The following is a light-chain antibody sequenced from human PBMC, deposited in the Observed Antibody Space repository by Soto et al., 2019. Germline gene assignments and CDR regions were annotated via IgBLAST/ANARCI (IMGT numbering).Light chain of an antibody. Sequence: EIVLTQSPGTLSLSPGERANLSCRASQSVNDSSVAWYQQKPGQAPRLLISGAFSGATGIPDRFSGSGSGTYFTLTSSGLQPEDFAVYYCQHYGSSSFTFGQGTKVDIK. CDR3: QHYGSSSFT. CDR2: GAF. CDR1: QSVNDSS. V-gene: IGKV3-20*01. J-gene: IGKJ2*01.